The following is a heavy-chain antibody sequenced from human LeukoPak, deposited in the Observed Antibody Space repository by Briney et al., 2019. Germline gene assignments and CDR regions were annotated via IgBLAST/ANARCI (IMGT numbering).Heavy chain of an antibody. CDR2: IYYSGST. Sequence: PSETLSLTCTVSGGSISSSSYYWGWIRQPPGKGLEWIGYIYYSGSTNYNPSLKSRVTISVDTSKNQFSLKLSSVTAADTAVYYCARDIAAAVSGRSDYWGQGTLVTVSS. CDR1: GGSISSSSYY. V-gene: IGHV4-61*05. J-gene: IGHJ4*02. CDR3: ARDIAAAVSGRSDY. D-gene: IGHD6-13*01.